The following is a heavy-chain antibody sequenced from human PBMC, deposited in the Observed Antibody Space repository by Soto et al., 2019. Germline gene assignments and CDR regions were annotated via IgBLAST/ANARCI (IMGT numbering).Heavy chain of an antibody. V-gene: IGHV3-15*01. D-gene: IGHD6-19*01. J-gene: IGHJ4*02. CDR3: TTVTVADHDHDY. Sequence: EVQLVESGGGLVKPGGSLRLSCAASGFTFSNAWMSWVRQAPGTGLEWVGRIKSKTDGGTTDYAAPVKGRFTISRDDSKNTLYLQMNSLKTEATAVYYCTTVTVADHDHDYWGQGTLVTVSS. CDR1: GFTFSNAW. CDR2: IKSKTDGGTT.